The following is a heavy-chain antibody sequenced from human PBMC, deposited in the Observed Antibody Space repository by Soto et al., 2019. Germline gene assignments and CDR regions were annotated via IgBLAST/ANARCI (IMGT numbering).Heavy chain of an antibody. V-gene: IGHV3-33*01. Sequence: QVQLVESGGGVVQPGRSLRLSCAASGFTFSSYGMHWVRQAPGKGLEWVAVIWYDGSNKYYADSVKGRFTISRDNSKNMLDLQMNSLRAEDTAVYYCARDKDSCTYVYYYCMDVWGQGTPVTVSS. CDR2: IWYDGSNK. CDR1: GFTFSSYG. CDR3: ARDKDSCTYVYYYCMDV. J-gene: IGHJ6*02. D-gene: IGHD2-15*01.